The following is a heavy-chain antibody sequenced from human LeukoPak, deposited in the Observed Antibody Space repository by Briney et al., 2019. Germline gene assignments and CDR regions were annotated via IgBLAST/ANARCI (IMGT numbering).Heavy chain of an antibody. J-gene: IGHJ6*03. CDR2: IYTSGSP. D-gene: IGHD3-9*01. Sequence: SETLSLTCAVSGGSISSHYWSWIRQPAGEGLEWIGRIYTSGSPNYNPSLKSRVTMSIDTSKNQFFLNLTSVTAADTAVYYCARVDGSYDILTGSYYYYYMDVWGKGTTVTVSS. CDR3: ARVDGSYDILTGSYYYYYMDV. CDR1: GGSISSHY. V-gene: IGHV4-4*07.